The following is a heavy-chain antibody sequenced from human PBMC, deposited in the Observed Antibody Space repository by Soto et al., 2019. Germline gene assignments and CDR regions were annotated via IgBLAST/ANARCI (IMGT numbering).Heavy chain of an antibody. CDR1: GFTFSSYA. V-gene: IGHV3-23*01. J-gene: IGHJ5*02. CDR3: AKAPSYYYGSGSVSWFDP. CDR2: ISGSGGST. D-gene: IGHD3-10*01. Sequence: GGSLRLSCAASGFTFSSYAMSWVRQAPGKGLEWVSAISGSGGSTYYADSVKGRFTISRDNSKNTLYLQMNSLRAEDTAVYYCAKAPSYYYGSGSVSWFDPWGQGTLVTVSS.